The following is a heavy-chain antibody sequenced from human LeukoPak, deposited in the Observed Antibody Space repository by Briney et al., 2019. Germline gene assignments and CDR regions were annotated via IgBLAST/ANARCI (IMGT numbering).Heavy chain of an antibody. CDR3: VRGSRSLDY. V-gene: IGHV3-64*01. J-gene: IGHJ4*02. Sequence: GGSLRLSCAASGFTFSSYAMHWVRQAPGRGLEYVSAISSNGGGTYYANSVKGRFTISRDNSKNTLYLQMNSLRAEDTAVYYCVRGSRSLDYWGQGTLVTVSS. CDR2: ISSNGGGT. CDR1: GFTFSSYA.